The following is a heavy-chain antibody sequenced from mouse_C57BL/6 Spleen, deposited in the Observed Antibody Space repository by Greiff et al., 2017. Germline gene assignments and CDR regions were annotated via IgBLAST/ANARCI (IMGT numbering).Heavy chain of an antibody. Sequence: VQLQQSGAELVKPGASVKISCKASGYAFSSYWMNWVKQRPGKGLEWIGQIYPGDGDTNYNGKFKGKATLTADKSSSTAYMQLSSLTSEDSAVYFCAMLSITTVVAKYMDYWGQGTSVTVSS. J-gene: IGHJ4*01. CDR1: GYAFSSYW. CDR3: AMLSITTVVAKYMDY. CDR2: IYPGDGDT. V-gene: IGHV1-80*01. D-gene: IGHD1-1*01.